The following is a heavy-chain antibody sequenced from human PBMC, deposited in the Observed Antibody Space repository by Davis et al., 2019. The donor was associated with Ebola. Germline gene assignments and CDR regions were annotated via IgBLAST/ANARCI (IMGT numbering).Heavy chain of an antibody. Sequence: ASVKVSCKASGYTFASYAMHWVRQAPGQRLEWMGWINAGNGNTKYSQKFQGRVTITRDTSASTAYMELSSLRSEDTAVYYCARGDRRFLEWFHFDYWGQGTLVTVSS. CDR2: INAGNGNT. J-gene: IGHJ4*02. CDR1: GYTFASYA. V-gene: IGHV1-3*01. D-gene: IGHD3-3*01. CDR3: ARGDRRFLEWFHFDY.